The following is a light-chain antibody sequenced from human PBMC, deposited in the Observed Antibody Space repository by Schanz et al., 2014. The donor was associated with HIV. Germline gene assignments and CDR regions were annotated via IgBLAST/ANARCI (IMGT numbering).Light chain of an antibody. CDR2: EVT. CDR3: CSFGGTSP. J-gene: IGLJ3*02. CDR1: SSDVGGYNY. Sequence: QSVLTQPPSASGSPGQSVTISCTGTSSDVGGYNYVSWYQQHPGSASRLIIYEVTKRPSGVPDRFSGSKSGNTASLTVSGLQADDEADYYCCSFGGTSPFGGGTKLTVL. V-gene: IGLV2-8*01.